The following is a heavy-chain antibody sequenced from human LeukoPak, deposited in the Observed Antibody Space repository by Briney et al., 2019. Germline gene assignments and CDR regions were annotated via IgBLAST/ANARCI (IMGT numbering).Heavy chain of an antibody. CDR1: GFTFSSYA. J-gene: IGHJ4*02. CDR3: AKGVPSLGYCSGGSCYHDY. V-gene: IGHV3-23*01. D-gene: IGHD2-15*01. CDR2: ISGSGGST. Sequence: GGSLRLSCAASGFTFSSYAMSWVRQAPGKGLEWVSAISGSGGSTYYADSVKGRFTISRDNSKNTLHLQMNSLRAEDTAVYYCAKGVPSLGYCSGGSCYHDYWGQGTLVTVSS.